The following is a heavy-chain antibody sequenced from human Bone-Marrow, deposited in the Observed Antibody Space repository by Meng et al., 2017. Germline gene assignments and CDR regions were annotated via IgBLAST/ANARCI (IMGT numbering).Heavy chain of an antibody. D-gene: IGHD2-21*02. J-gene: IGHJ3*02. V-gene: IGHV3-48*03. CDR2: ISSSGSTI. Sequence: GESLKISCAAPGFTFSSYEMNWVPQAPGKGLEWVSYISSSGSTIYYADSVKGRFTISRDNAKNSLYLQMNSLGAEDTAVYYFASNVVVAAIDAFDIWGQGTMVTVSS. CDR1: GFTFSSYE. CDR3: ASNVVVAAIDAFDI.